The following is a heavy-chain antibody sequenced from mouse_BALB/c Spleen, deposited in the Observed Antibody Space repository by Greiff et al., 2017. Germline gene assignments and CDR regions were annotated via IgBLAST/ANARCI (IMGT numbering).Heavy chain of an antibody. CDR3: GAGNYEAWFAY. CDR2: ISCYNGAT. J-gene: IGHJ3*01. CDR1: GYSFTGYY. D-gene: IGHD2-1*01. V-gene: IGHV1S34*01. Sequence: LVKTWASVKISCKASGYSFTGYYMHWVKQSHGKSLEWIGYISCYNGATSYNQKFKGKATFTVDTSSSTAYMQFNSLTSEDSAVYYCGAGNYEAWFAYWGQGTLVTVSA.